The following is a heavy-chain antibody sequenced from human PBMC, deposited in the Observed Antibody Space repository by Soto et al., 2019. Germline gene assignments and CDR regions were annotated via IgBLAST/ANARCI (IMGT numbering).Heavy chain of an antibody. CDR2: IIPIFGTA. CDR3: AAADDYGDYGAYYYGMDV. CDR1: GGTFSSYA. V-gene: IGHV1-69*12. D-gene: IGHD4-17*01. Sequence: QVQLVQSGAEVKKPGSSVKVSCKASGGTFSSYAISWVRQAPGQGLEWMGGIIPIFGTANYAQKFQGRVKITADESTNTAYMELSSLRSEDTAVYYCAAADDYGDYGAYYYGMDVWGQGTTVTVSS. J-gene: IGHJ6*02.